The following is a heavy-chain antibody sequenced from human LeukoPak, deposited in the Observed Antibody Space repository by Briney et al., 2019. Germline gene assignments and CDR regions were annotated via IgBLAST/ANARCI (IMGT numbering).Heavy chain of an antibody. D-gene: IGHD6-19*01. Sequence: SGGSLRLSCAASGFTFSSYEMNWVRQAPGKGLEWVSYISSSGSTIYYADSVKGRFTISRDNAKSSLYLQMNSLRAEDTALYYCARVRSSGWYGFDYWGQGTLVTVSS. V-gene: IGHV3-48*03. J-gene: IGHJ4*02. CDR3: ARVRSSGWYGFDY. CDR1: GFTFSSYE. CDR2: ISSSGSTI.